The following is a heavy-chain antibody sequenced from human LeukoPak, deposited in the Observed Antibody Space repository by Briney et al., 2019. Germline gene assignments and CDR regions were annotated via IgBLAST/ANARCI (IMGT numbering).Heavy chain of an antibody. V-gene: IGHV3-23*01. CDR3: AKGSLGSWYYFDY. CDR1: GFTFGSSA. Sequence: TGGSLRLSCAASGFTFGSSAMSWVRQAPGKGPEWVSTFSRSGPGTYYADSVKGRFTIFRDNSKNTLYLQMNSLRAEDTAVYYCAKGSLGSWYYFDYWGQGTLVTVSS. CDR2: FSRSGPGT. J-gene: IGHJ4*02. D-gene: IGHD6-13*01.